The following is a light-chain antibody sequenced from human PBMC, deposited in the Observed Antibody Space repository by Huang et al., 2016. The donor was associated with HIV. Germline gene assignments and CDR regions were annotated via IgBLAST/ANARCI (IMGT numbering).Light chain of an antibody. Sequence: EIEMTQSPAILSVSPGERATLSCRARQRVNSDLAWYLQKPGQAPRHHIYGASTRAIGIPAKFNGTGSGTEFSLSISNLQSDDFGVYYCQQYNDLPPLTFGGGTKVEI. CDR2: GAS. CDR1: QRVNSD. V-gene: IGKV3-15*01. CDR3: QQYNDLPPLT. J-gene: IGKJ4*01.